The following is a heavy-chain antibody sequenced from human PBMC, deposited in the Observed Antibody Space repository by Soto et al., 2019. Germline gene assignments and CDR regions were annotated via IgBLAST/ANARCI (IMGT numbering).Heavy chain of an antibody. D-gene: IGHD2-2*01. CDR3: ARHISEYCSSSSCAHSNWFAP. CDR1: RGCISSSSNY. Sequence: SETVSLTCTVPRGCISSSSNYCAWFRQTPEKGLEWIGSIYYSGSTYYNPSLKSRVTISVDTSKNQFSLKLSSVTAADTAVYYCARHISEYCSSSSCAHSNWFAPWGPGTLVTVSS. CDR2: IYYSGST. V-gene: IGHV4-39*01. J-gene: IGHJ5*02.